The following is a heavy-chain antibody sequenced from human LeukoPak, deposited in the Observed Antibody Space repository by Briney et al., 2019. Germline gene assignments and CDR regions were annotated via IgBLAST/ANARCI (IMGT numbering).Heavy chain of an antibody. CDR3: ARSQSTMATWSMDF. V-gene: IGHV3-7*01. CDR2: INQDVSDT. D-gene: IGHD1-14*01. Sequence: GGSLRLSCEAFGFTFKQMRMPGARKAPGKGREWVANINQDVSDTYNVDSVGARFTLSRDNAKRSLFLQVHDLRLEDSAVYFCARSQSTMATWSMDFGRRGTRVTVSS. J-gene: IGHJ4*02. CDR1: GFTFKQMR.